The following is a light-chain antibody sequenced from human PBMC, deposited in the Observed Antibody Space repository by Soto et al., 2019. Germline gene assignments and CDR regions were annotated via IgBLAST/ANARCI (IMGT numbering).Light chain of an antibody. CDR2: GAS. CDR1: QNLRSS. CDR3: QQRSNWPPKIT. V-gene: IGKV3-15*01. J-gene: IGKJ5*01. Sequence: EIVMTQSPATLSVSPGERATLSCRASQNLRSSLAWYQQKPGQAPRLLIYGASTRATGIPARFSGSGSGTEFTLTISSLQSEDFAVYFCQQRSNWPPKITFGQGTRLEIK.